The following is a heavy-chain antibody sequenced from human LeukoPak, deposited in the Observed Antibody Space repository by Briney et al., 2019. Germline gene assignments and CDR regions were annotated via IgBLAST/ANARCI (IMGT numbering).Heavy chain of an antibody. Sequence: SGGSLRLSCAASGFTFSSYEMNWVRQAPGKGLEWVSYISSSGSTMYYADSVKGRFTISRDNAKKSLFLQMKSLRAEDTAIYYCVRDRVFRDFDYWGQGTLVTVSS. CDR2: ISSSGSTM. V-gene: IGHV3-48*03. CDR1: GFTFSSYE. D-gene: IGHD3-10*01. CDR3: VRDRVFRDFDY. J-gene: IGHJ4*02.